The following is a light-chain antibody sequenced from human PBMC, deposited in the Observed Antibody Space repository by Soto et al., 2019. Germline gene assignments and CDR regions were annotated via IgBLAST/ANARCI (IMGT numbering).Light chain of an antibody. V-gene: IGLV1-47*01. CDR1: SSNIGSNS. CDR3: AAWDDSLSGRV. CDR2: RND. J-gene: IGLJ3*02. Sequence: QSVLTQPPSASGTPGQRVTFSCSGSSSNIGSNSVYWYQHLPGTAPKLLIYRNDRRPSGVPDRFSGSKSGTSASLAISGRRSEDEADYYCAAWDDSLSGRVFGGGTKLTVL.